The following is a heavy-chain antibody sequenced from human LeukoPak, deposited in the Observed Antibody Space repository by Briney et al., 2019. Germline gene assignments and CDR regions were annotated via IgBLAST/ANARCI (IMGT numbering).Heavy chain of an antibody. D-gene: IGHD3-16*02. Sequence: GGSLRLSCAASGFTFGSYAMNWVRQAPGKGLEWVAVISYDGSNKYYADSVKGRFTISRDNSKNTLYLQMNSLRAEDTAVYYCARTGYVWGSYHLDYWGQGTLVTVSS. J-gene: IGHJ4*02. V-gene: IGHV3-30*03. CDR3: ARTGYVWGSYHLDY. CDR1: GFTFGSYA. CDR2: ISYDGSNK.